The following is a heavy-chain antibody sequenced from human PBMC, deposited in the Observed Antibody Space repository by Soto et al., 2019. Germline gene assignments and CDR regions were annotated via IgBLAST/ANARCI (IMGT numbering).Heavy chain of an antibody. CDR3: ATGATVDL. CDR2: IKPSTGQT. Sequence: VASVKVSCKPSGYTFTSYNVHWVRQAPGQGLEWLGIIKPSTGQTRDAQKVQGRITMTRDTSASTVYMELTRLRSEDTAVYYCATGATVDLWGQGTLVTVSS. D-gene: IGHD1-26*01. CDR1: GYTFTSYN. J-gene: IGHJ5*02. V-gene: IGHV1-46*01.